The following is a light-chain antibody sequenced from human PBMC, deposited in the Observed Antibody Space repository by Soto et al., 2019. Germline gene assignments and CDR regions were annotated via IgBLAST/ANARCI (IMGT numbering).Light chain of an antibody. J-gene: IGKJ2*01. CDR3: LQDYASPYT. CDR2: AAS. Sequence: AIQMTQSRSSLSASVGVRVTITCRASQGIGNDLGWYQQKPGIAPKLLIYAASSLESGVPSRFSGSRSCTDFTLTISSLQPEDFATYYGLQDYASPYTFGQGTRLEIK. CDR1: QGIGND. V-gene: IGKV1-6*01.